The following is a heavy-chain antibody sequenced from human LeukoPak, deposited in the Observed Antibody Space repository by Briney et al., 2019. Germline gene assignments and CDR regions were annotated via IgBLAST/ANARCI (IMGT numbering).Heavy chain of an antibody. CDR1: GFTFSSYG. D-gene: IGHD4-17*01. V-gene: IGHV3-30*18. Sequence: GSLRLSCAASGFTFSSYGMHWVRQAPGKGLEWVAVISYDGSNKYYADSVKGRFTISRDNSKNTLYLQMNSLRAEDTAVYYCAKADYGDYTIDYWGQGTLVTVSS. CDR2: ISYDGSNK. J-gene: IGHJ4*02. CDR3: AKADYGDYTIDY.